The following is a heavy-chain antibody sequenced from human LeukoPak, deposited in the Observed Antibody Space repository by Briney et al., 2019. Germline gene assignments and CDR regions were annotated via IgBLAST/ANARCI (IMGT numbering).Heavy chain of an antibody. J-gene: IGHJ4*02. CDR1: GFTFSSYE. Sequence: GGSLRLSCAASGFTFSSYEMNWVRQAPGKGLEWVSYISSSGSTIYYADSVKGRFTISRDNAKNSLYLQMTSLRAEDTAVYYCARVGLALDYWGQGTLVTVSS. CDR2: ISSSGSTI. D-gene: IGHD3/OR15-3a*01. V-gene: IGHV3-48*03. CDR3: ARVGLALDY.